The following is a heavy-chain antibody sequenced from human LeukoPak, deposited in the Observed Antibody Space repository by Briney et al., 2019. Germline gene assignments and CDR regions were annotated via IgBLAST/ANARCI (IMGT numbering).Heavy chain of an antibody. CDR3: ARKYSSSGSAEYFQH. CDR1: GGSISSSSYY. CDR2: IYYSGST. J-gene: IGHJ1*01. Sequence: SETLSLTCTVSGGSISSSSYYWGWIRQPPGKGLEWIGSIYYSGSTYYNPSLKSRVTISVDTSKNQFSLKLSSVTAADTAVYYCARKYSSSGSAEYFQHWGQGTLVTVSS. V-gene: IGHV4-39*07. D-gene: IGHD6-13*01.